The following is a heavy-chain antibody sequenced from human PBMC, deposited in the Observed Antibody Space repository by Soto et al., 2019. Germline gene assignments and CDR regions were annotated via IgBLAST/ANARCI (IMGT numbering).Heavy chain of an antibody. Sequence: PSETLSLTCTVSGGSISSYYWSWIRQPPGKGLEWIGYIYYSGSTNYNPSLKSRVTISVDTSKNQFSLKLSSVTAADTAVYYCARGRAYCGGDCDWPFVYDYYYGMDVWGQGTTVTVSS. CDR1: GGSISSYY. J-gene: IGHJ6*02. CDR2: IYYSGST. CDR3: ARGRAYCGGDCDWPFVYDYYYGMDV. D-gene: IGHD2-21*02. V-gene: IGHV4-59*01.